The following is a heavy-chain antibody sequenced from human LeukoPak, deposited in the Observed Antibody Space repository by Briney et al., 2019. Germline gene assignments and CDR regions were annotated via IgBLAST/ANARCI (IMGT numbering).Heavy chain of an antibody. CDR3: ARERYCSGDSCDLDY. Sequence: PGGSLRLSCATSGFTFSSYSMDWVRQAPGKGLEWVSSISSSGSYMYYAGSVKGRFTISRDNARNSLYLQMNSLRAEDTAVYFCARERYCSGDSCDLDYWGQGTLVTVSS. CDR2: ISSSGSYM. V-gene: IGHV3-21*01. J-gene: IGHJ4*02. CDR1: GFTFSSYS. D-gene: IGHD2-15*01.